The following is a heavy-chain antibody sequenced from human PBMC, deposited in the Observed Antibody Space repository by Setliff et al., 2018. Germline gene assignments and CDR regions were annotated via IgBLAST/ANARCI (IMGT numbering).Heavy chain of an antibody. J-gene: IGHJ5*02. D-gene: IGHD3-10*02. CDR3: VRQFRMGTLAGGPPES. Sequence: SETLSLTCTVSGDSFKSDSFYWGWIRQPPGKGLEWIGSVFYTGTTYYTPSLXXXXXLXXXXXXXXXXXXXXXXXXADAAVYYCVRQFRMGTLAGGPPESWGPGTLVTVSS. CDR2: VFYTGTT. CDR1: GDSFKSDSFY. V-gene: IGHV4-39*01.